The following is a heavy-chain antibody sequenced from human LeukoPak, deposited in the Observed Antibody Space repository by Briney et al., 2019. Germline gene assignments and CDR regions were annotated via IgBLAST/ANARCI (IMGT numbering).Heavy chain of an antibody. Sequence: GESLKISCVASGFTLRSYEMNWVRQAPGRGLEWVSYIDSSGNTISYADSVKGRFTISRDNAKNSLYLQMNSLRAEDTAVYYCARDGYSYGMVFDYWGQGTLVAVSS. J-gene: IGHJ4*02. CDR3: ARDGYSYGMVFDY. CDR2: IDSSGNTI. CDR1: GFTLRSYE. D-gene: IGHD5-18*01. V-gene: IGHV3-48*03.